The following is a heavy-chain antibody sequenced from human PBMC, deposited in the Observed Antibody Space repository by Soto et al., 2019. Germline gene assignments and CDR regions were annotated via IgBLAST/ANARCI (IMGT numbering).Heavy chain of an antibody. CDR3: ARLRDPPGWFDP. J-gene: IGHJ5*02. V-gene: IGHV4-61*01. CDR1: GGSVSSGSYY. CDR2: IYYSGST. Sequence: PSETLSLTCTVSGGSVSSGSYYWSWIRQPPGKGLEWIGYIYYSGSTNYNPSLKSRVTISVDTSKNQFSLKLSSVTAADTAVYYCARLRDPPGWFDPWGQGTLVTVSS. D-gene: IGHD3-10*01.